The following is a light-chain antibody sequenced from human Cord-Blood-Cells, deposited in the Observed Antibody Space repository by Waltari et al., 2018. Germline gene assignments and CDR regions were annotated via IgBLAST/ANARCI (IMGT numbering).Light chain of an antibody. V-gene: IGKV3-11*01. CDR3: QQRSNWLYS. Sequence: EIVLTQSPATLSLSPGERATLSCRASQSVSSYLAWYQQKPGQAPRLLIYDASNRATCIPARFSGSGSGTDFTLTISILEPEDFAVYYCQQRSNWLYSFGQGTKLEIK. CDR2: DAS. J-gene: IGKJ2*03. CDR1: QSVSSY.